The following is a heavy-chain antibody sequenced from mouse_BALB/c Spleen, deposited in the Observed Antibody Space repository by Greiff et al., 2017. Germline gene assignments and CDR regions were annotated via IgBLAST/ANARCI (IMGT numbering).Heavy chain of an antibody. V-gene: IGHV5-4*02. CDR1: GFTFSDYY. J-gene: IGHJ4*01. CDR2: ISDGGSYT. D-gene: IGHD2-1*01. Sequence: EVQLVESGGGLVKPGGSLKLSCAASGFTFSDYYMYWVRQTPEKRLEWVATISDGGSYTYYPDSVKGRFTISRDNAKNNLYLQMTSLRSEDTAMYYCARPLLSHYYAMDYWGQGTSVTVSS. CDR3: ARPLLSHYYAMDY.